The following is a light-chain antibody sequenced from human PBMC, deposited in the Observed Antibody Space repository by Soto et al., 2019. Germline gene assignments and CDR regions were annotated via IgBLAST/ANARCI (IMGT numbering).Light chain of an antibody. CDR1: QTISSW. CDR3: QQYNSYSRT. V-gene: IGKV1-5*03. Sequence: DIQMTQSPSTLSGSVGDRVTITCRASQTISSWLAWYQQKPGKAPKLLIYKASTLKSGVPSRFSGSGSGTDFTLTISSLQPEDFATYYCQQYNSYSRTFGQGTKVAIK. CDR2: KAS. J-gene: IGKJ1*01.